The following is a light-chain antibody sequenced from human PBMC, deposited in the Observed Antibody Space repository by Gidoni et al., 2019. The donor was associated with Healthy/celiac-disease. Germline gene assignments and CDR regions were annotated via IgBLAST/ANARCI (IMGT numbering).Light chain of an antibody. CDR1: QSVSSY. CDR3: QQRSNWPGT. J-gene: IGKJ1*01. Sequence: ELLLTQSPATLSLSPGERATLSCRASQSVSSYLAWYQQKPGQAPRLLIYDASNRATGIPARFSGSGSGTDFTLTISSLEPEDCAVYYCQQRSNWPGTFGQGTKVEIK. CDR2: DAS. V-gene: IGKV3-11*01.